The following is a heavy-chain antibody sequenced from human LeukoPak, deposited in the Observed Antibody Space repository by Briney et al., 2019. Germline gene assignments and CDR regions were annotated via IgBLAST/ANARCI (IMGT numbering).Heavy chain of an antibody. Sequence: SETLSLTCTVSGGSISTYYWNWIRQPPGKGLEWIGYIYYSGTTNYNPSLKSRVSMSVDTSKNQFSLKLSSVTAADTAVYYCARGRYCSGGSCYSSWFDPWGQGTLVTVSS. V-gene: IGHV4-59*01. CDR3: ARGRYCSGGSCYSSWFDP. CDR2: IYYSGTT. D-gene: IGHD2-15*01. CDR1: GGSISTYY. J-gene: IGHJ5*02.